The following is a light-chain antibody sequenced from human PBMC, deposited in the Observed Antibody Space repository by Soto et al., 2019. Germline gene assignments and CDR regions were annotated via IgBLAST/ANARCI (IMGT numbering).Light chain of an antibody. Sequence: QSALTQPPSASGSPGQSVTISCTGTSSDVGGYNFVSWYQHHPGKAPKLMIYEVSQRPSGVPDRFSGSKSGNTASLTVSGLQAEDEADYYCSTYGGSDNYVFGTGTKVTV. J-gene: IGLJ1*01. CDR3: STYGGSDNYV. CDR2: EVS. V-gene: IGLV2-8*01. CDR1: SSDVGGYNF.